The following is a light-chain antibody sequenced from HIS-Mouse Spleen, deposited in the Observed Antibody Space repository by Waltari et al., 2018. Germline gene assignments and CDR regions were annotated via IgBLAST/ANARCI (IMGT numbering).Light chain of an antibody. CDR1: QSVSSY. V-gene: IGKV3-11*01. CDR2: DAS. J-gene: IGKJ1*01. Sequence: EIVLTQSPATLSLSPGDRATLPCRASQSVSSYLAWYQQKPGQAPRLLIYDASNRATGIPARFSGSGSGTDFTLTISSLEPEDFAVYYCQQRSNWWTFGQGTKVEIK. CDR3: QQRSNWWT.